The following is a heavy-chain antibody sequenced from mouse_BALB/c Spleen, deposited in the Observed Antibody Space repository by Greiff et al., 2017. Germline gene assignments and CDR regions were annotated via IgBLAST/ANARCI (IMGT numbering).Heavy chain of an antibody. Sequence: VKLMESGPGLVQPSQSLSITCTVSGFSLTSYGVHWVRQSPGKGLEWLGVIWSGGSTDYNAAFISRLSISKDNSKSQVFFKMNSLQANDTAIYYYAGGWEEFDYWGQGTSVTVSS. J-gene: IGHJ4*01. CDR3: AGGWEEFDY. D-gene: IGHD4-1*01. CDR1: GFSLTSYG. V-gene: IGHV2-2*02. CDR2: IWSGGST.